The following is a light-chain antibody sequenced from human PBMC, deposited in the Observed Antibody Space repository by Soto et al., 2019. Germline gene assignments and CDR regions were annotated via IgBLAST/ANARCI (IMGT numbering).Light chain of an antibody. J-gene: IGKJ4*01. Sequence: DIVMTQSPDSLAVSLGERATINCKSIQTILSSANNRNYLAWYQLRPGQPPKRLISWASSRASGVPDRFSGSGSGTDFTLSISSLQAEDVAVYYCQQYYSSPTFGGGTKVEIK. CDR1: QTILSSANNRNY. CDR2: WAS. V-gene: IGKV4-1*01. CDR3: QQYYSSPT.